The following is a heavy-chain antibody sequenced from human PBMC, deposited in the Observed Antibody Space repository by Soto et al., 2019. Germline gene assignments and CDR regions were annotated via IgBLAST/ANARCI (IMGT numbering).Heavy chain of an antibody. Sequence: EVQVLESGGDLAQPGGSLRLSCAASGFSFSSYAMSWVRQSPGKGLKWVSSISRSGNSTYSADSVRGRFTISRDNSKNTLYLQMYSLRAEDTAVYYCAKDAKILDWLPTSYYYDFWGRGALVTVSS. CDR3: AKDAKILDWLPTSYYYDF. D-gene: IGHD3-9*01. J-gene: IGHJ4*02. V-gene: IGHV3-23*01. CDR2: ISRSGNST. CDR1: GFSFSSYA.